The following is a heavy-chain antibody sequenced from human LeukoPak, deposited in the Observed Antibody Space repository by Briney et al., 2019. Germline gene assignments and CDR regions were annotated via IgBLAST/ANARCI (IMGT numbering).Heavy chain of an antibody. CDR3: ARVYYDSSGYYYRRFDY. D-gene: IGHD3-22*01. CDR2: ISAYNGNT. V-gene: IGHV1-18*01. Sequence: GASVKVSCKASGYTFTSYGISSVRQAPGQGLEWMGWISAYNGNTNYAQKLQGRVTMTTDTSTSTAYMELRSLRSDDTAVYYCARVYYDSSGYYYRRFDYWGQGTLVTVSS. CDR1: GYTFTSYG. J-gene: IGHJ4*02.